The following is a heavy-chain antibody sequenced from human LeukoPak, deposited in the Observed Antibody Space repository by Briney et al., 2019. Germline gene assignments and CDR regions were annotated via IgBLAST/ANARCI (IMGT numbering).Heavy chain of an antibody. CDR2: IRYDGSNK. CDR3: AREFVDIVATDYRSPSLHFDY. D-gene: IGHD5-12*01. Sequence: GGSLRLSCAASGFTFSSYGMHWVRQAPGKGLEWVAFIRYDGSNKYYADSVKGRFTISRDNSKNTLYLQMNSLRAEDTAVYYCAREFVDIVATDYRSPSLHFDYWGQGTLVTVSS. V-gene: IGHV3-30*02. CDR1: GFTFSSYG. J-gene: IGHJ4*02.